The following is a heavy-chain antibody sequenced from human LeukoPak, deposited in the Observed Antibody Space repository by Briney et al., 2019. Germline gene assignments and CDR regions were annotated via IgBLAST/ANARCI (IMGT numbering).Heavy chain of an antibody. CDR1: GFSVSANY. D-gene: IGHD3-10*01. V-gene: IGHV3-53*01. CDR2: IYGGGDT. CDR3: ARDYYVSGTHHRYFDL. J-gene: IGHJ2*01. Sequence: GGSLRLSCAASGFSVSANYMSWVRQALGKGLEWVSVIYGGGDTYYADSVKGRFTISRDNSKNTLFLQMNSLRAEDTAVYYCARDYYVSGTHHRYFDLWGRGTLVTVSS.